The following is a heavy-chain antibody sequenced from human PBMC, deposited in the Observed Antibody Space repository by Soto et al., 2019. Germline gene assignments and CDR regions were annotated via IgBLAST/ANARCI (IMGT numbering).Heavy chain of an antibody. J-gene: IGHJ6*02. Sequence: SETLSLTCTVSGDSVRNQYWSWIRRPPGGGLEWIGYIYRSGSTKYNPSLKSRVTISVDTSKNQFSLKLSSVTAADTAVYYCARDPYYYDSSGENYGMDVWGQGTTVTVSS. CDR3: ARDPYYYDSSGENYGMDV. D-gene: IGHD3-22*01. CDR1: GDSVRNQY. V-gene: IGHV4-59*02. CDR2: IYRSGST.